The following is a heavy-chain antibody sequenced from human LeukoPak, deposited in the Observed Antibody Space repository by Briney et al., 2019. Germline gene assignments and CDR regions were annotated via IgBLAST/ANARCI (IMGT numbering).Heavy chain of an antibody. V-gene: IGHV3-11*04. J-gene: IGHJ4*02. D-gene: IGHD2-2*02. CDR2: ITSSSTTI. CDR1: GFTFSYDY. CDR3: ARVYCSSTNCYTFDY. Sequence: GGSLRLSCAASGFTFSYDYMSWIRQAPGRGLEWVSYITSSSTTIYYADSVKGRFTISRDNAKNSLYLQMNSLRAEDTAVYYCARVYCSSTNCYTFDYWGQGTLVTVSS.